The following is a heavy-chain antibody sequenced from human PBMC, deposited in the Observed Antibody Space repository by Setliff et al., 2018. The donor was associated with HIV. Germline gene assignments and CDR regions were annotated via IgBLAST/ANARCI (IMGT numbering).Heavy chain of an antibody. J-gene: IGHJ6*02. CDR1: GYTFTGHY. CDR2: VNPNSGDA. Sequence: TVKVSCKASGYTFTGHYLHWVRQAPGQGLEWLGWVNPNSGDAIYAQNFQGRVTMTRDTSINAAYMELRGLRSDDTAVYYCARNFGLSPSGKYYYYYGMDIWGQGTTVTVSS. CDR3: ARNFGLSPSGKYYYYYGMDI. V-gene: IGHV1-2*02. D-gene: IGHD3-10*01.